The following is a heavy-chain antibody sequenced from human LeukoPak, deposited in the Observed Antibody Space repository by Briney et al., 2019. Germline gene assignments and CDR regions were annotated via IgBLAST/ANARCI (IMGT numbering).Heavy chain of an antibody. J-gene: IGHJ4*02. CDR3: ARGGYGSEIYYFDY. Sequence: GSLRLSCAASGFTFSSYSMNWVRQAPGKGLEWVSSISSSSSYIYYADSVKGRFTISRDNAKNSLYLQMNSLGAEDTAVYYCARGGYGSEIYYFDYWGQGTLVTVSS. CDR2: ISSSSSYI. CDR1: GFTFSSYS. V-gene: IGHV3-21*01. D-gene: IGHD3-10*01.